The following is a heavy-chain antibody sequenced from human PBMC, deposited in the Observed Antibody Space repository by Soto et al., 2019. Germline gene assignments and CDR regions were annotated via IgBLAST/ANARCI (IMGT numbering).Heavy chain of an antibody. V-gene: IGHV5-51*01. Sequence: EVQLVQSGAEVKKPGESLKISCKGSGYSFSNYWVGWVRQTPGEGLEWMGIIYPGDSDTRYSPSFQGQVTISADKSISTAFLQWGSLKASDTAMYYCARRGILGGTRVWEFWGQGTLVTVSS. CDR3: ARRGILGGTRVWEF. CDR2: IYPGDSDT. J-gene: IGHJ4*02. CDR1: GYSFSNYW. D-gene: IGHD1-26*01.